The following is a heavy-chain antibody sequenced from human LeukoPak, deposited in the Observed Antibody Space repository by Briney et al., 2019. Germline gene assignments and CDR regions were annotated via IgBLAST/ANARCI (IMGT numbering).Heavy chain of an antibody. V-gene: IGHV4-39*07. Sequence: PSETLSLTCTVSGGSISSATYYWGWIRQPPGKGLEWIGSIYYGGRTYYNPSLKSRVTISVDTSKNQFSLKLSSVTAADTAAYYCARGSPPLGGLDPWGQGTLVTVSS. CDR1: GGSISSATYY. CDR2: IYYGGRT. D-gene: IGHD6-6*01. CDR3: ARGSPPLGGLDP. J-gene: IGHJ5*02.